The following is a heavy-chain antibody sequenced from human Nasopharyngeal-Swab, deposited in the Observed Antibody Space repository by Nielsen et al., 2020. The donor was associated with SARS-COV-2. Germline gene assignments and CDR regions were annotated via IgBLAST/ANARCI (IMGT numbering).Heavy chain of an antibody. CDR1: GFTFSSYA. Sequence: GESLKISCAASGFTFSSYAMSWVRQAPGKGLEWVSSISSSSSYIYYADSVKGRFTISRDNAKNSLYLQMNSLRAEDTAVYYCARDGVARLFDYWGQGTLVTVSS. D-gene: IGHD3-10*01. J-gene: IGHJ4*02. CDR3: ARDGVARLFDY. CDR2: ISSSSSYI. V-gene: IGHV3-21*01.